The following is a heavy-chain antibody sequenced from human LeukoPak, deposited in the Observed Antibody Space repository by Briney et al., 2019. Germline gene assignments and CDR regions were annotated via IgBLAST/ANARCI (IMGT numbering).Heavy chain of an antibody. CDR1: GFTFSSYG. V-gene: IGHV3-33*01. CDR3: AREEGSGYDSEQQLIWGFDY. J-gene: IGHJ4*02. CDR2: IWYDGSNK. Sequence: SGRSLRLSCAASGFTFSSYGMHWVRQAPGKGLERVAVIWYDGSNKYYADSVKGRFAISRDNSKNTLYLQMNSLRAEDTAVYYCAREEGSGYDSEQQLIWGFDYWGQGTLVTVSS. D-gene: IGHD5-12*01.